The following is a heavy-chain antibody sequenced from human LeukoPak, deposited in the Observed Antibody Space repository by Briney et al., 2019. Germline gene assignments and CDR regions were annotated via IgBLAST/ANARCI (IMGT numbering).Heavy chain of an antibody. CDR1: GGTFSRYA. CDR2: IIPIFGTS. J-gene: IGHJ4*02. Sequence: SVKVSCKASGGTFSRYAISWVRQAPGQRLEWMGGIIPIFGTSNYPQKFQGRVTITGDESTITAYMELSSLRSEDTAVYYCARAYSGYDFFDYWGQGILVTVSS. V-gene: IGHV1-69*13. CDR3: ARAYSGYDFFDY. D-gene: IGHD5-12*01.